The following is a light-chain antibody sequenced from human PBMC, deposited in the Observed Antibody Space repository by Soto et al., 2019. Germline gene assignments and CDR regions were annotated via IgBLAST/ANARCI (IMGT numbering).Light chain of an antibody. CDR3: AAGDGSLIVVL. Sequence: QSALTQPPSASGTPGQRVTISCSGSSSNIGSNTVNWYQQLPGSAPKLLMYSTNQRPSGVPDRFSGSKSGTSASLAISGLHSEVEADYYCAAGDGSLIVVLFGGGTKVTAL. V-gene: IGLV1-44*01. CDR1: SSNIGSNT. CDR2: STN. J-gene: IGLJ2*01.